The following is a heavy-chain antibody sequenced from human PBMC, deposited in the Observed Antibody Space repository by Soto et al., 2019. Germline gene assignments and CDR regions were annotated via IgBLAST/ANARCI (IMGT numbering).Heavy chain of an antibody. V-gene: IGHV5-51*01. Sequence: GESLKISCKGSGYSFTSYWIGWVRQMPGKGLKWMGIIYPGDSDTRYSPSFQGQVTISADKSISTAYLQWSSLKASDTAMYYCARPMTTVTTPYYYYYYGMDVWGQGTTVTVSS. CDR1: GYSFTSYW. CDR2: IYPGDSDT. D-gene: IGHD4-17*01. J-gene: IGHJ6*02. CDR3: ARPMTTVTTPYYYYYYGMDV.